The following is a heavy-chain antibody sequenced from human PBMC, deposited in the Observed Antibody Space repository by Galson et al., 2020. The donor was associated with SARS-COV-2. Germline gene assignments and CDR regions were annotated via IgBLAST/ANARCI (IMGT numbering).Heavy chain of an antibody. CDR3: ARGSSPSYYYDSSGFFGAFDI. V-gene: IGHV1-18*04. J-gene: IGHJ3*02. CDR1: GYTFTSYG. CDR2: ISAYNGNT. Sequence: ASVKVSCKASGYTFTSYGISWVRQAPGQGLEWMGWISAYNGNTNYAQKLQGRVTMTTDTSTSTAYMELRSLRSDDTAVYYCARGSSPSYYYDSSGFFGAFDIWGQGTMVTVSS. D-gene: IGHD3-22*01.